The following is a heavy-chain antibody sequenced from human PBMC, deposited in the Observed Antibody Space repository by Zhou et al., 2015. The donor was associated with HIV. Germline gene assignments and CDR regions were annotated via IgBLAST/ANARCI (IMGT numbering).Heavy chain of an antibody. Sequence: QVQLVQSGAEVKKPGSSVKVSCKASGGTFSSYAISWVRQAPGQGLEWMGGIIPIFGTANYAQKFQGRVTITADESTSTAYMELSSLRSEDTAVYYCARVGGYCSSTSCRPKNWFDPWGQGTLVTVSS. CDR1: GGTFSSYA. CDR2: IIPIFGTA. CDR3: ARVGGYCSSTSCRPKNWFDP. V-gene: IGHV1-69*01. D-gene: IGHD2-2*01. J-gene: IGHJ5*02.